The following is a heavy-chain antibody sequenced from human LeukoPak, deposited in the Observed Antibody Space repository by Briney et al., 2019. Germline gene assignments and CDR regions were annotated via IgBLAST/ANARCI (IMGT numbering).Heavy chain of an antibody. J-gene: IGHJ4*02. CDR1: GYTFTSYG. Sequence: ASVKVSCKASGYTFTSYGISWVRQAPGQGLEWMGWISAYYGNTNYAQKLQGRVTMTTDTSTSTACMELRSLRSDDTAVYYCARDSSAYYYDSSGYYLGIKSYYFDYWGQGTLVTVSS. D-gene: IGHD3-22*01. CDR2: ISAYYGNT. V-gene: IGHV1-18*01. CDR3: ARDSSAYYYDSSGYYLGIKSYYFDY.